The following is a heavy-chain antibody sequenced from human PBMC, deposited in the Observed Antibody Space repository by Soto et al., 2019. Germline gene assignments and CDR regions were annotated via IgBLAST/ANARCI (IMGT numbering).Heavy chain of an antibody. CDR2: ISGRGGST. CDR3: ANPPQYDYGDGPVDY. V-gene: IGHV3-23*01. CDR1: GFTVSSNY. J-gene: IGHJ4*02. D-gene: IGHD4-17*01. Sequence: GGSLRLSCAASGFTVSSNYMSWVRQAPGKGLEWVSAISGRGGSTYYADSVKGRFTISRGNAKNTLYLQMNSLRAEDTAVYYCANPPQYDYGDGPVDYWGQGTLVTVSS.